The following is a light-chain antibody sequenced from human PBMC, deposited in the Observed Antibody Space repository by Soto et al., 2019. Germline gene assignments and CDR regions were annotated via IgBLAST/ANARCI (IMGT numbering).Light chain of an antibody. Sequence: EIVLTQSPGTLSLSPGERATLSCRASQSVSSSYLAWYQQKPVQAPRLLIYGASSRATGIPDRFSGSGSGTDFTLTISRLEPEDFAVYYCQQYGSSPFTFGPGTRLEIK. V-gene: IGKV3-20*01. CDR3: QQYGSSPFT. CDR1: QSVSSSY. CDR2: GAS. J-gene: IGKJ5*01.